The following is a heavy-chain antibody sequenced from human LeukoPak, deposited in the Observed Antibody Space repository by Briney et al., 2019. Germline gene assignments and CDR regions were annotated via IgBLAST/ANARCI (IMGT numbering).Heavy chain of an antibody. V-gene: IGHV4-34*01. Sequence: PSETLSLTCAVYGGSFSGYYWSWIRQPPGKGLEWIGEINHSGSTNYNPSLKSRVTISVDTSKNQFSLKLSSVTAADTAVYYCARGRRRGYSGYDYPNPFDYWGQGTLVTVSS. CDR3: ARGRRRGYSGYDYPNPFDY. J-gene: IGHJ4*02. CDR1: GGSFSGYY. CDR2: INHSGST. D-gene: IGHD5-12*01.